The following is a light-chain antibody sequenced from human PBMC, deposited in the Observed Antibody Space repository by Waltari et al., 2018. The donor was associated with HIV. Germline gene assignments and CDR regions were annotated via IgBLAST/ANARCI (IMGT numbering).Light chain of an antibody. CDR2: GAT. J-gene: IGKJ4*01. V-gene: IGKV3-15*01. CDR3: QQRTNWPPGTT. CDR1: QSVSSN. Sequence: EIVMTQSPATLSVSPGGRATLFCRASQSVSSNLAWYQQKPGQGPRLLIYGATTRATGFPARFGGSGSGTEFTLTISSLEPEDFAVYYCQQRTNWPPGTTFGGGTKVERK.